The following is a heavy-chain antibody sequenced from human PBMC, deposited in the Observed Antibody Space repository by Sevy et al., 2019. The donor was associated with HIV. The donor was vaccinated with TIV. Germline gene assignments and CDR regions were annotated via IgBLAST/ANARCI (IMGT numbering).Heavy chain of an antibody. J-gene: IGHJ4*02. V-gene: IGHV3-48*02. Sequence: GGSLRLSCAASGFTFTNYNMNWVRQPPGMGLEWVAYITITSGTIYYADSVKGRFTISRDNAKNSLYLQMDSLRDEDTAVYYCARGNPYDFWGQGTLVTVSS. CDR3: ARGNPYDF. CDR2: ITITSGTI. CDR1: GFTFTNYN.